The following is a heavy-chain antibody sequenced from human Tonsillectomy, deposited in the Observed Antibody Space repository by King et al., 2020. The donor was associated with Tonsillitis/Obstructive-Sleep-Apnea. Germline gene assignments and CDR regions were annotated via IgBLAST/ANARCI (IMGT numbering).Heavy chain of an antibody. CDR1: GYTFNSFG. CDR2: ISGFNGNT. D-gene: IGHD5-24*01. V-gene: IGHV1-18*01. Sequence: QLVQSGAELKKPGASVKVSCKASGYTFNSFGISWVRQAPGQGLEWMGWISGFNGNTNYAQNLQGRVTMTTDTSTSTAYMELRSLRSDDTAVYYCARDLMAGYYFDYWGQGTLVTVSS. CDR3: ARDLMAGYYFDY. J-gene: IGHJ4*02.